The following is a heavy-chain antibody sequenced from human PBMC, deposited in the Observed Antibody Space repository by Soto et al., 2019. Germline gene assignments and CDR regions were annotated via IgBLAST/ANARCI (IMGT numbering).Heavy chain of an antibody. V-gene: IGHV1-24*01. CDR1: GYTLTELS. D-gene: IGHD1-26*01. J-gene: IGHJ4*02. CDR2: FDPEDGET. Sequence: AASVKVSCKVSGYTLTELSMHWVRQAPGKGLEWMGGFDPEDGETIYAQKFQGRVTMTEDTSTDTAYMELSSLRSEDTAVYYCATVGGGSYLVFDYWGQGTLVTVSS. CDR3: ATVGGGSYLVFDY.